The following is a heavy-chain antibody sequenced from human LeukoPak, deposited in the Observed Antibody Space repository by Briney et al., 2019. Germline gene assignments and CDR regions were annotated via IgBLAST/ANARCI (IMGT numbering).Heavy chain of an antibody. V-gene: IGHV4-30-4*01. CDR3: ARANRYSDSTGYYYEYYFDY. CDR1: GGSISSGDYY. D-gene: IGHD3-22*01. J-gene: IGHJ4*02. CDR2: IYYSGST. Sequence: SETLSLTCTVSGGSISSGDYYWSWIRQPPGKGLEWIGYIYYSGSTYYNPSLKSRVTISVDTSKNQFSLKLSSVTAADTAVYYCARANRYSDSTGYYYEYYFDYWGQGALVTVSS.